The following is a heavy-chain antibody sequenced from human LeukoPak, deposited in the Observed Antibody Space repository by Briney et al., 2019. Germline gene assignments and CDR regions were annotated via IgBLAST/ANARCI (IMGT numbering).Heavy chain of an antibody. V-gene: IGHV1-18*04. Sequence: GASVKVSCKASGYTFTSYGISWVRQAPGQGLEWMGWISAYNGNTNYAQKLQGRVTMTTDTSTSTAYMELRSLRSDDTAVYYCARGYSSSWYRVDFDYWGQGTLVTVSS. J-gene: IGHJ4*02. CDR2: ISAYNGNT. CDR1: GYTFTSYG. CDR3: ARGYSSSWYRVDFDY. D-gene: IGHD6-13*01.